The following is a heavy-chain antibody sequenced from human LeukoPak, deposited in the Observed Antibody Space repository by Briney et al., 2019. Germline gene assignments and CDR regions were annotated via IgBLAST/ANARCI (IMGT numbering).Heavy chain of an antibody. CDR2: IIPNNGNT. Sequence: ASVKVSCKASGYTFTSYGISRVRQAPGQGLEWMGWIIPNNGNTNYAQKLQGRVTMTTDTSTSTAYMELRGLRSDDTAVYYCARRPGGYSSGWYLYFFDFWGQGTLVTVSS. CDR3: ARRPGGYSSGWYLYFFDF. V-gene: IGHV1-18*01. D-gene: IGHD6-19*01. J-gene: IGHJ4*02. CDR1: GYTFTSYG.